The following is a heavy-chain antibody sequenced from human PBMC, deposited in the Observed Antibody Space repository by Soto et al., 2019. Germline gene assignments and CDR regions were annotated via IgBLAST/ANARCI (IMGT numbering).Heavy chain of an antibody. Sequence: GGSLRLSCAASGFTFSSYGMHWVRQAPGKGLEWVAVISYDGSNKYYADSVKGRFTISRDNSKNTLYLQMNSLRAEDTAVYYCAKASIAAAGKSPYYFDYWGRGTLVTVSS. CDR2: ISYDGSNK. D-gene: IGHD6-13*01. J-gene: IGHJ4*02. CDR1: GFTFSSYG. CDR3: AKASIAAAGKSPYYFDY. V-gene: IGHV3-30*18.